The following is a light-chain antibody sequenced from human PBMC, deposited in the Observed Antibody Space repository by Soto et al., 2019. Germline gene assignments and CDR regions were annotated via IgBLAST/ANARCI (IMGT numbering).Light chain of an antibody. CDR2: AAS. V-gene: IGKV1-39*01. Sequence: DIQMTQSPSSLSASVGDGVTITCRASQSISSYVSWYQQKPGKAPKLLIYAASRLESGVPSRFSGSRSGTDFTLTISSLQPEDFEAYYCQHSYSRMTFVQGTKVEIK. CDR3: QHSYSRMT. J-gene: IGKJ1*01. CDR1: QSISSY.